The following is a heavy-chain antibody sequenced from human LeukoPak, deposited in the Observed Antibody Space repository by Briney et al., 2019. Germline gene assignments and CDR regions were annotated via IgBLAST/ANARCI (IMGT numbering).Heavy chain of an antibody. CDR2: INPNSGGT. J-gene: IGHJ6*02. Sequence: ASVKVSCMPSGYTFTNYYIHWVRQAPGQGLEWMGWINPNSGGTNYAQKFQGRVTMTRDTSISTAYMELGGLRSDDTAVYYCARDGAYYGMDVWGQGTTVTVSS. D-gene: IGHD3-16*01. V-gene: IGHV1-2*02. CDR3: ARDGAYYGMDV. CDR1: GYTFTNYY.